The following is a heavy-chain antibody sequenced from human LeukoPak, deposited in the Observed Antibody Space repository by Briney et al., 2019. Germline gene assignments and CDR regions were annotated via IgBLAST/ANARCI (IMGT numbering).Heavy chain of an antibody. J-gene: IGHJ5*02. V-gene: IGHV3-11*05. CDR2: VSSSSSYT. CDR1: GFTFSDYY. CDR3: ARDPRIVVVPAARGGDWFDP. D-gene: IGHD2-2*01. Sequence: GSLRLSCAASGFTFSDYYMSWIRQAPGKGLEWVSYVSSSSSYTNYADSVKGRFTISRDNAKNSLYLQMNSLRAEDTAVYYCARDPRIVVVPAARGGDWFDPWGQGTLVTVSS.